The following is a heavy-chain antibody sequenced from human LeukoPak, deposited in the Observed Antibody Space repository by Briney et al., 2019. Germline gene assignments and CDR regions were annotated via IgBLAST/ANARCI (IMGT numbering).Heavy chain of an antibody. V-gene: IGHV1-69*04. CDR2: IIPIVGTA. CDR3: ARGITVVRGVIKGGMDV. D-gene: IGHD3-10*01. J-gene: IGHJ6*02. CDR1: GYTFTSYD. Sequence: VASVKVSCKASGYTFTSYDINWVRQAPGQGLEWMGRIIPIVGTANYAQKFQGRVTITADKSTATVYMGLSSLRSGDTAVYYCARGITVVRGVIKGGMDVWGQGTTVTVSS.